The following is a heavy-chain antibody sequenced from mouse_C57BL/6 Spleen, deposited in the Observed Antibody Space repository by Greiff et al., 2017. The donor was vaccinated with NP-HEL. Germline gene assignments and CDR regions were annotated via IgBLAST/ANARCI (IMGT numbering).Heavy chain of an antibody. CDR3: ASDSRSTSFAY. V-gene: IGHV5-4*01. Sequence: EVQGVESGGGLVKPGGSLKLSCAASGFTFSSYAMSWVRQTPEKRLEWVATISDGGSYTYYPDNVKGRFTISRDNAKNKLYLLMSHLNSEDTAISSCASDSRSTSFAYWGQGTLLTVSA. D-gene: IGHD6-2*01. J-gene: IGHJ3*01. CDR1: GFTFSSYA. CDR2: ISDGGSYT.